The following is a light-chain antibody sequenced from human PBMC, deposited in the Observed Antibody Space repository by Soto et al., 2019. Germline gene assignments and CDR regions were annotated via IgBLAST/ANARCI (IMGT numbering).Light chain of an antibody. CDR2: GAS. Sequence: EIVLTQSPGTLSLSPGERATLSCRAGQSIAGTHLAWYRHTPGQAPRLLIYGASNRATGIPDRFSGSGSGTDFTLTISRLEPEDFAVYYCQQYGSSPPSTFGQGTKVDIK. CDR3: QQYGSSPPST. CDR1: QSIAGTH. J-gene: IGKJ1*01. V-gene: IGKV3-20*01.